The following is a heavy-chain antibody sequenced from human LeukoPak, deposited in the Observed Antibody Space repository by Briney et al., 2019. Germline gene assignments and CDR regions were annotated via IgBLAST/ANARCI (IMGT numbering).Heavy chain of an antibody. CDR1: GYTFTSYD. J-gene: IGHJ2*01. CDR3: ATPRPNSRWYFDL. V-gene: IGHV1-8*03. Sequence: ASVKVSCKASGYTFTSYDINWVRQATGQGLEWMGWMNPNSGNTGYAQKFQGRVTITRNTSISTAYMELSSLRSEDTAVYYCATPRPNSRWYFDLWGRGTLVTVSS. D-gene: IGHD2-21*01. CDR2: MNPNSGNT.